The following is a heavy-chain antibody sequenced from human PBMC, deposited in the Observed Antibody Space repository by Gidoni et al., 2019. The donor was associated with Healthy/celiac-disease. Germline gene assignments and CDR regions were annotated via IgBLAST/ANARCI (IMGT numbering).Heavy chain of an antibody. CDR2: IYYSGST. V-gene: IGHV4-30-4*01. Sequence: QVQLQESGPGLVKPSQTLSLTCTVSGGSISSGDYYWSWIRQPPGKGLEWIGYIYYSGSTYYNPSLKSRVTISVDTSKNQFSLKLSSVTAADTAVYYCARLVVDVYYGSGSYCDYWGQGTLVTVSS. CDR1: GGSISSGDYY. J-gene: IGHJ4*02. D-gene: IGHD3-10*01. CDR3: ARLVVDVYYGSGSYCDY.